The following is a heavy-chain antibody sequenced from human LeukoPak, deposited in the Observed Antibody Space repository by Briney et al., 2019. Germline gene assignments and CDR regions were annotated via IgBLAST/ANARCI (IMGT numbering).Heavy chain of an antibody. J-gene: IGHJ4*02. Sequence: PGGSLRLSCAASGFTFGSYWMSWVRQAPGKGLEWVANIKQDGSEKYYVDSVKGRFTISRDNAKNSLYLQMNSLRAEDTAVYYCAREDGYNFPYYFDYWGQGTLVTVSS. CDR1: GFTFGSYW. CDR2: IKQDGSEK. V-gene: IGHV3-7*01. D-gene: IGHD5-24*01. CDR3: AREDGYNFPYYFDY.